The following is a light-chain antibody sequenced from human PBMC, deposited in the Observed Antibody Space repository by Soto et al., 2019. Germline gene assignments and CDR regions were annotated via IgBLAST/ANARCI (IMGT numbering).Light chain of an antibody. CDR3: SSSAGSYTFYV. CDR1: SSDVGGYNY. V-gene: IGLV2-8*01. CDR2: EVN. J-gene: IGLJ1*01. Sequence: QSVLTQPPSASGSPGQSVTISCTGTSSDVGGYNYVSWYQQHPGKAPKLIISEVNKRPSGVPDRFSGSKSGNTASLTVSGLQADDEADYYCSSSAGSYTFYVFGTGTKLTVL.